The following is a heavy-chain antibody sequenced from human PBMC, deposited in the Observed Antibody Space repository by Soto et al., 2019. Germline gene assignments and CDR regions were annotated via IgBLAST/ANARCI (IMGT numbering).Heavy chain of an antibody. J-gene: IGHJ5*02. CDR1: GGSFSPNY. D-gene: IGHD3-3*01. CDR3: ARWWSGSRQGFDP. V-gene: IGHV4-59*12. CDR2: IYYNGTA. Sequence: PSDTLSLTWTVSGGSFSPNYWSWIRQPPGKGLEWVGYIYYNGTACHNPSLKSRVTISVDTSKNQFSLELSSVTAADTAVYYCARWWSGSRQGFDPWGQGTLVTVSS.